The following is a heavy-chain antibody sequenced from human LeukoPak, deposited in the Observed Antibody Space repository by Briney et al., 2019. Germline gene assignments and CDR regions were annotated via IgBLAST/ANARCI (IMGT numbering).Heavy chain of an antibody. CDR2: ISGSGGST. CDR3: AKAGVLLCFGESYHFDY. Sequence: QAGGSLRLSCAASGFTFSSYAMSWVRQAPGKGLEWVSAISGSGGSTYYADSVKGRFTISRDNSKNTLYLQMNSLRAEDTAVYYCAKAGVLLCFGESYHFDYWGQGTLVTVSS. CDR1: GFTFSSYA. V-gene: IGHV3-23*01. J-gene: IGHJ4*02. D-gene: IGHD3-10*01.